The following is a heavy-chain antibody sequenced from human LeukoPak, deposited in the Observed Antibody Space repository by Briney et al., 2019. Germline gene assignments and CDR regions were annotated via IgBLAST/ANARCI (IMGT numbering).Heavy chain of an antibody. Sequence: GGSLRLFCAASGFTFSSYWMHWVRQAPGKGLVWVSRIYSDGSSYTADSVKGRFTISRDNAKDTLYLQMNSLRVEDTAVYYCARGGGIYGLWDYWGQGTLVTVSS. CDR3: ARGGGIYGLWDY. CDR1: GFTFSSYW. J-gene: IGHJ4*02. V-gene: IGHV3-74*03. CDR2: IYSDGSSY. D-gene: IGHD1-26*01.